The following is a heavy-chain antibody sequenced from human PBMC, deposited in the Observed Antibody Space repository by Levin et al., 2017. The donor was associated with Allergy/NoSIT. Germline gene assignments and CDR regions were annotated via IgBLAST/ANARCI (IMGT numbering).Heavy chain of an antibody. Sequence: ASVKVSCKASGGTFSSYAISWVRQAPGQGLEWMGGIIPIFGTANYAQKFQGRVTITADESTSTAYMELSSLRSEDTAVYYCARLWDPGNAFDIWGQGTMVTVSS. CDR1: GGTFSSYA. D-gene: IGHD1-26*01. CDR3: ARLWDPGNAFDI. V-gene: IGHV1-69*13. CDR2: IIPIFGTA. J-gene: IGHJ3*02.